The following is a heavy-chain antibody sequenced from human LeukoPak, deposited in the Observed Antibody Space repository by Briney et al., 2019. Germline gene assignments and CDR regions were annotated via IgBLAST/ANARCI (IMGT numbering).Heavy chain of an antibody. CDR3: ARSKELLSDY. J-gene: IGHJ4*02. CDR1: GFTFSSYS. D-gene: IGHD1-26*01. V-gene: IGHV3-21*01. Sequence: GGSLRLSCAASGFTFSSYSMNWVRQAPGKGLEWVSSISSSSSYIYYAGSVKGRFTISRDNAKNSLYLQMNSLRAEDTAVYYCARSKELLSDYWGQGTLVTVSS. CDR2: ISSSSSYI.